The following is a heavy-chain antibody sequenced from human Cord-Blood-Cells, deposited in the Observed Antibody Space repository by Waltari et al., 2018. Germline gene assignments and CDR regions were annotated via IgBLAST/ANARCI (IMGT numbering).Heavy chain of an antibody. D-gene: IGHD5-18*01. V-gene: IGHV1-69*01. CDR3: ARVPTSYSYGSVAFDI. CDR2: IIPIFGTA. Sequence: QVQLVQSGAEVKKPGSSVKVSCKASGGTFSSYAISWVRSAPGQGLEWMGGIIPIFGTANYAQKFQGRVTITADESTSTAYMELSSLRSEDTAVYYCARVPTSYSYGSVAFDIWGQGTMVTVSS. J-gene: IGHJ3*02. CDR1: GGTFSSYA.